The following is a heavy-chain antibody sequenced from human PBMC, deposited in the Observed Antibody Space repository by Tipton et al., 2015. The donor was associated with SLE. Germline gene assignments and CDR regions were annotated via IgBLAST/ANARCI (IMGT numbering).Heavy chain of an antibody. CDR2: IRYDGSNK. V-gene: IGHV3-30*02. J-gene: IGHJ4*02. CDR3: AKEKGIAAAGLNY. CDR1: RFTFSSYG. D-gene: IGHD6-13*01. Sequence: SLRLSCATSRFTFSSYGMHWVRQAPGKGLEWLAFIRYDGSNKYYADSVKGRLTISRDNSKNTLYVQMNSLRPEDTAVYYCAKEKGIAAAGLNYWGQGTLVTVSS.